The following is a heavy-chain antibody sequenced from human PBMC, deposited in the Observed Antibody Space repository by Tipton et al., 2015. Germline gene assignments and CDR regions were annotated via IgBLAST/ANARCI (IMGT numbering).Heavy chain of an antibody. CDR1: GFTFSSYD. D-gene: IGHD6-19*01. V-gene: IGHV3-30*03. Sequence: SLRLSCAASGFTFSSYDIHWVRQAPGKGLEWVAVMSYDGSNKYYADSVKGRFTISRDNYKNTLYLQMKSLRAEDTAVYYCVRVGSDWGFDYWGQGTLVTVSS. CDR3: VRVGSDWGFDY. J-gene: IGHJ4*02. CDR2: MSYDGSNK.